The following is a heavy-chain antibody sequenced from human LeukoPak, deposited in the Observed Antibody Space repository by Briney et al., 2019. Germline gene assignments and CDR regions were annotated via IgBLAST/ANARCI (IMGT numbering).Heavy chain of an antibody. D-gene: IGHD5-24*01. CDR1: GYTFTGYY. CDR2: INPNSGVA. J-gene: IGHJ4*02. CDR3: ASRDGPQGAFDY. Sequence: ASVKVSCKASGYTFTGYYMHWVRQAPGQGLEWMGWINPNSGVANYAQKFQGRVTMTRDTSISTAYMELSRLTSDDTAVFYCASRDGPQGAFDYWGQGTLVTVSS. V-gene: IGHV1-2*02.